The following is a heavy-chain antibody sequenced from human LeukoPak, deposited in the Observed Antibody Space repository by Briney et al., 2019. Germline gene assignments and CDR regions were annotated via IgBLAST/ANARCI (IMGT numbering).Heavy chain of an antibody. Sequence: SETLSLTCTVPDDSISNYFWSWIRQPPGKGLEWIGYIYYTGMTSSNPSLKSRVTISMDTSKNQFSLNLRSVTAADTAIYYCARHGRMVIMSKFSTGIDQWGQGTLVTVSS. V-gene: IGHV4-59*08. CDR2: IYYTGMT. CDR3: ARHGRMVIMSKFSTGIDQ. D-gene: IGHD2-8*01. CDR1: DDSISNYF. J-gene: IGHJ4*02.